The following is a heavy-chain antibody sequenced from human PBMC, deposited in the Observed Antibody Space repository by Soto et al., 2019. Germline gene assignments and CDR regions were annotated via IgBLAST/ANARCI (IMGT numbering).Heavy chain of an antibody. V-gene: IGHV1-8*01. CDR2: MDPNSGST. CDR1: GYTFTSSD. J-gene: IGHJ6*02. D-gene: IGHD3-3*01. CDR3: ARERKFDFWRKGLDV. Sequence: QAQLVQSGAEVKKPGASVKVSCKASGYTFTSSDINWVRQAPGQGLEWLGWMDPNSGSTGYAQNCQGRVTMTRNISINTAHMELSSLRSEDTAVYYCARERKFDFWRKGLDVWGQGTTVTVSS.